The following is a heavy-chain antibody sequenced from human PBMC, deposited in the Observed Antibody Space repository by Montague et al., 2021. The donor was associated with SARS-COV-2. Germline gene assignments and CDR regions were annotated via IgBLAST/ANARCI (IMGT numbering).Heavy chain of an antibody. J-gene: IGHJ5*02. Sequence: SETLSLTCTGACDALVTWNYGADRKRTRPDNRHELIAYTYYSWCTNYNPSLKSRVTISADTSKNPFSLKLRSVTAADTAVYYCARHLGDWFIVVVPSWFDPWGQGTLVTVSS. V-gene: IGHV4-39*01. CDR1: CDALVTWNYG. D-gene: IGHD2-2*01. CDR3: ARHLGDWFIVVVPSWFDP. CDR2: TYYSWCT.